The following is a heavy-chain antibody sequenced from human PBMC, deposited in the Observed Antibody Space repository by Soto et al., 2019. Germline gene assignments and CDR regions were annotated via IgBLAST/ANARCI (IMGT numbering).Heavy chain of an antibody. CDR2: MNPNSGNT. Sequence: ASVKVSCKASGYTFTSYDINWVRQATGQGLEWMGWMNPNSGNTGYAQKFQGRVTMTRNTSISTAYMELSSLRSEDTAVYYCARGGIAAAGSYYYYGMDVWGQGTTVTVSS. V-gene: IGHV1-8*01. CDR3: ARGGIAAAGSYYYYGMDV. J-gene: IGHJ6*02. CDR1: GYTFTSYD. D-gene: IGHD6-13*01.